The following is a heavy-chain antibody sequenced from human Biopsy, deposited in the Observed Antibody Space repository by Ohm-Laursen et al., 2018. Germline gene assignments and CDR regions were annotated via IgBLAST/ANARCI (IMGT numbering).Heavy chain of an antibody. V-gene: IGHV4-4*07. J-gene: IGHJ6*02. CDR3: ARDLPSSYYYAMDV. Sequence: GTLSLTCSVSGASITSYYWSWIRQPAGKGLEWIGHTYKGGNTNHNPSLKSRVSMSVDTSKNQLSLTLRSVTAADAAVYYCARDLPSSYYYAMDVWGQGTTVTVSS. CDR1: GASITSYY. CDR2: TYKGGNT.